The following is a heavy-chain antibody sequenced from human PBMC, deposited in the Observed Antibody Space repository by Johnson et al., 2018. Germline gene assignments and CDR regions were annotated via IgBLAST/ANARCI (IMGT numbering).Heavy chain of an antibody. D-gene: IGHD2-2*01. CDR2: ISSSGSTI. CDR3: ARESLGYCSSTSCYASGGMDV. Sequence: QVQLVQSGGGLVKPGGSLRLSCAASGFTFSDYYMRWIRQAPGKGLEWVSYISSSGSTIYYADSVKGRFTISRDNAKNSLYLQMNSLRDEDTAVYYWARESLGYCSSTSCYASGGMDVWGQGTTVTVSS. CDR1: GFTFSDYY. V-gene: IGHV3-11*04. J-gene: IGHJ6*02.